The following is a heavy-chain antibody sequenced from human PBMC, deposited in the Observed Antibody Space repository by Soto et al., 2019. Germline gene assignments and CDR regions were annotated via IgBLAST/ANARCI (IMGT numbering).Heavy chain of an antibody. CDR1: GFSLTTSGVG. J-gene: IGHJ5*02. V-gene: IGHV2-5*02. CDR2: IYWDDDK. CDR3: AHRQGLGELGS. Sequence: QMTLRASGPTLVKPTQTLTLTCTFSGFSLTTSGVGVGWIRQSPGNALEWLALIYWDDDKRYSPSLKSRLTITKDTSKNQVVLTMTNMDPVDTATYYCAHRQGLGELGSWGQGTLVTVSS. D-gene: IGHD3-10*01.